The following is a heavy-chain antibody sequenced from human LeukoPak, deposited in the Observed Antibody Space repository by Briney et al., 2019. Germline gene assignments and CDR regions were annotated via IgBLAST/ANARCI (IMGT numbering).Heavy chain of an antibody. CDR1: GLPFSNYW. D-gene: IGHD4-23*01. Sequence: PGGALRLSCAGSGLPFSNYWMAWVRQAPGKGLEGVADMKEDGGEINYVDSVKGRFTISRDNAKNSLDLQMNSLRVDDTAVYYCVRDRGYSTFDYWGQGTLVIVSS. CDR2: MKEDGGEI. V-gene: IGHV3-7*01. CDR3: VRDRGYSTFDY. J-gene: IGHJ4*02.